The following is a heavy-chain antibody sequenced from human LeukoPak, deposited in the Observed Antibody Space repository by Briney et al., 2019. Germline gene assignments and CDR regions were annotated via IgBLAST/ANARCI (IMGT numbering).Heavy chain of an antibody. D-gene: IGHD2/OR15-2a*01. CDR3: AKDADFEYSTSPDH. CDR1: GLIFSNYV. Sequence: GGSLRLSCAASGLIFSNYVMNWVRQGPGKGLEWVSSISNSGRGTYYADFVQGRFIISRDNSKSTVYLQMNSLRAEDTAIYFCAKDADFEYSTSPDHWGQGTLVTVSS. V-gene: IGHV3-23*01. J-gene: IGHJ4*02. CDR2: ISNSGRGT.